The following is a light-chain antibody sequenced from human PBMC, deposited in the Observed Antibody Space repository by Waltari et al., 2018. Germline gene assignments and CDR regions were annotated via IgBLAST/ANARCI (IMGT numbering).Light chain of an antibody. CDR1: DSDVGDYNY. Sequence: QSALTQPRSVSGSPGQSVTISCTGTDSDVGDYNYVSWYQQHPGTAPKLVSYDVCKRPSGVPDRDHSSGSGNSASLTSPGLQAEDEADYCCCSYAGTWVFGGGTKLTVL. CDR2: DVC. J-gene: IGLJ3*02. V-gene: IGLV2-11*01. CDR3: CSYAGTWV.